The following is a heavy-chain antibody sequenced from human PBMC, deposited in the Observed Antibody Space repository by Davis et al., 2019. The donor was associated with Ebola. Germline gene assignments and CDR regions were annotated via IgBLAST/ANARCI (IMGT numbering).Heavy chain of an antibody. CDR3: ARVAGYCSGGSCYSGDWFDP. D-gene: IGHD2-15*01. CDR2: INAYNGNT. Sequence: ASVKVSCKASGYTFTSYGISWVRQAPGQGLEWMGWINAYNGNTNYAQKLQGRVTMTTDTSTSTAYMELRSLRSDDTAVYYCARVAGYCSGGSCYSGDWFDPWGQGTLVTVSS. J-gene: IGHJ5*02. CDR1: GYTFTSYG. V-gene: IGHV1-18*01.